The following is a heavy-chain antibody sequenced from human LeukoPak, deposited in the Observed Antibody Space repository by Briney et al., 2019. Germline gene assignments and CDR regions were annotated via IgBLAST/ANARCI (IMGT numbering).Heavy chain of an antibody. D-gene: IGHD2-8*01. CDR1: GFTFSSYS. CDR3: ARGGRRLGRMVYAIDEAAPEVSFDY. V-gene: IGHV3-48*01. Sequence: GGSLRLSCAASGFTFSSYSMNWVRQAPGKGLEWVSYISSSSSTIYHADSVKGRFTISRDNAKNSLYLQMNSLRAEDTAVYYRARGGRRLGRMVYAIDEAAPEVSFDYWGQGTLVTVSS. CDR2: ISSSSSTI. J-gene: IGHJ4*02.